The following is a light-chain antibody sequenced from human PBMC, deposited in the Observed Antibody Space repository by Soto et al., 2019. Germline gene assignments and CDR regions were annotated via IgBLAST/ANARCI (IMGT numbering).Light chain of an antibody. CDR3: STWEDSLNVL. Sequence: QSVLTQPRSVSGSPGQSVTISCTGTSSDVDDYNFVSWYQQHPDKAPKLIIYDVTKRPSGVPDRFSGSKSGNTASLTISGLQTEDEADYYCSTWEDSLNVLFGGGTKLTVL. V-gene: IGLV2-11*01. J-gene: IGLJ2*01. CDR1: SSDVDDYNF. CDR2: DVT.